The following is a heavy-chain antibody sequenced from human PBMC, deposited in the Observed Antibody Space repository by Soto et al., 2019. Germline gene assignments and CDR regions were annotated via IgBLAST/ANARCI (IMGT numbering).Heavy chain of an antibody. CDR3: ARAESIAAPVGWFDP. CDR2: ISAYNGNT. CDR1: GYTFTSYG. J-gene: IGHJ5*02. D-gene: IGHD6-6*01. V-gene: IGHV1-18*04. Sequence: SVKVSCKASGYTFTSYGISWVRQAPGQGLEWMGWISAYNGNTNYAQKLQGRVTTTTDTSTSTAYMELRSLRSDDTAVYYCARAESIAAPVGWFDPWGQGTLVTVSS.